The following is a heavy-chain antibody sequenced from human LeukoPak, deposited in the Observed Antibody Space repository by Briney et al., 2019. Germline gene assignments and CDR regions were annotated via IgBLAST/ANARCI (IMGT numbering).Heavy chain of an antibody. V-gene: IGHV3-21*01. D-gene: IGHD2/OR15-2a*01. CDR2: ISSSSSYI. J-gene: IGHJ5*02. Sequence: PGGSLRLSCAASGFTFSSYSMNWVRQAPGKGLEWVSSISSSSSYIYYADSVKGRFTISRDNAKNSLYLQMNSLRAEDTAVYYCARDSSRAFSSLDPWGQGTLVTVSS. CDR1: GFTFSSYS. CDR3: ARDSSRAFSSLDP.